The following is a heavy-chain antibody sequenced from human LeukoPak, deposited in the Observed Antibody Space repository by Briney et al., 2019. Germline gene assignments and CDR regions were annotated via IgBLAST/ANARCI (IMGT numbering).Heavy chain of an antibody. D-gene: IGHD2-2*02. V-gene: IGHV4-39*01. CDR3: ARPYTTSTYYFDY. CDR1: GGPISSSSYW. J-gene: IGHJ4*02. Sequence: SETLSLTCTVSGGPISSSSYWWGWIRQPPGKGLEWIGSISYSGSTHYNPSLKSRVTISVDTSKNQFSLKLSSVTAADTAVYYCARPYTTSTYYFDYWGQGTLVTVSS. CDR2: ISYSGST.